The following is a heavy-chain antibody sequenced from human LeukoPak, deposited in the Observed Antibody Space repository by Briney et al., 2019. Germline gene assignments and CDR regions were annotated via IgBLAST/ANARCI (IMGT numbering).Heavy chain of an antibody. CDR1: GYTFTSYG. D-gene: IGHD3-9*01. J-gene: IGHJ4*02. Sequence: ASVKVSSKASGYTFTSYGISWVRQAPGQGLEWMGWISAYNGNTNYAQKLQGRVTMTTDTSTSTAYMELRSLRSDDTAVYYCARDSPQLNYDILTGYYNRTFDYWGQGTLVTVSS. CDR3: ARDSPQLNYDILTGYYNRTFDY. CDR2: ISAYNGNT. V-gene: IGHV1-18*04.